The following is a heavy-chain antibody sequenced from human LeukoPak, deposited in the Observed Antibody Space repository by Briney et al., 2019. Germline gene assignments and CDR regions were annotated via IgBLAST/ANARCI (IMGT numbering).Heavy chain of an antibody. D-gene: IGHD4-17*01. Sequence: PGGSLRLSCAASGFTFRSYAMSWVRQAPGKGLEWVSSISSSSSYIYYADSVKGRFTISRDNAKNSLYLQMNSLRAKDTAVYYCARDIHGDYAAYWGQGTLVTVSS. V-gene: IGHV3-21*01. J-gene: IGHJ4*02. CDR3: ARDIHGDYAAY. CDR1: GFTFRSYA. CDR2: ISSSSSYI.